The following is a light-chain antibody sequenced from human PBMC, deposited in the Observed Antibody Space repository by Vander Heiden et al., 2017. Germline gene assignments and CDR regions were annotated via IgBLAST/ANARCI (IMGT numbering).Light chain of an antibody. V-gene: IGKV1-39*01. CDR1: RSISSY. J-gene: IGKJ2*01. CDR3: QQSHSTPPT. CDR2: AAS. Sequence: DIQMTQSPSSLSASVGDRVTITCRASRSISSYLNWYHQKPGKAPKLLIYAASSLQSGVPSRFSGSGSGPDFTLTISSLQPEDFATYYCQQSHSTPPTFGQGTKLEIK.